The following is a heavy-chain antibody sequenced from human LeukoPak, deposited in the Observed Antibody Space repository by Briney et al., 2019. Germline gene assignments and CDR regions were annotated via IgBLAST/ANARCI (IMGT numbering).Heavy chain of an antibody. Sequence: GGSLRLSCAASGFTFDDYAMHWVRQAPGKGLEWVSGISWNSGSIGYADSVKGRFTISRDKAKNSLYLQMNSLRAEDTALYYCAKDSAAAGINWFDPWVQGTLVTVSS. CDR3: AKDSAAAGINWFDP. V-gene: IGHV3-9*01. CDR1: GFTFDDYA. D-gene: IGHD6-13*01. CDR2: ISWNSGSI. J-gene: IGHJ5*02.